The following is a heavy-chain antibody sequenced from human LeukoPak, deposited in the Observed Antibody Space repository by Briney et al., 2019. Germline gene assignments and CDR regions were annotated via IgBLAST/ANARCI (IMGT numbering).Heavy chain of an antibody. CDR2: INAGNGNT. CDR3: ARVYYAGWFDP. J-gene: IGHJ5*02. V-gene: IGHV1-3*01. Sequence: GASVKVSCKASGCTFTSYAMHWVRQAPGQRIEWMGWINAGNGNTKYSQKFQGRVTITRDTSASTAYMELSSLRSEDTAVYYCARVYYAGWFDPWGQGTLVTVSS. D-gene: IGHD2-8*01. CDR1: GCTFTSYA.